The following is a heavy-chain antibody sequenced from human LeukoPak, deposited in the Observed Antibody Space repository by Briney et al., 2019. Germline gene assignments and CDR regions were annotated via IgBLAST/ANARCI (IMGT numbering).Heavy chain of an antibody. J-gene: IGHJ4*02. CDR1: GYTFTVYS. CDR2: ITTSTGKP. V-gene: IGHV7-4-1*02. D-gene: IGHD3-16*01. CDR3: ARDASMINFDY. Sequence: ASVKVSCKASGYTFTVYSINWLRQAPGQGLEWMGWITTSTGKPTYTQGFTGRFVFSLDTSVSTTYLHINSLKAEDTAVYYCARDASMINFDYWGQGSLVTVSS.